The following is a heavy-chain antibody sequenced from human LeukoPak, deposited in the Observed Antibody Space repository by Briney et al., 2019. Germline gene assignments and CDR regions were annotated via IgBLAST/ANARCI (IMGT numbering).Heavy chain of an antibody. CDR3: ARRGPEGALDY. J-gene: IGHJ4*02. CDR1: GGTSSSYA. Sequence: SVKVTCKASGGTSSSYAISWVRQAPGQGLEWMGGIIPIFGTANYAQKFQGRVTITADESTSTAYMELSSLRSEDTAVYYCARRGPEGALDYWGQGTLVTVSS. V-gene: IGHV1-69*13. CDR2: IIPIFGTA. D-gene: IGHD1-14*01.